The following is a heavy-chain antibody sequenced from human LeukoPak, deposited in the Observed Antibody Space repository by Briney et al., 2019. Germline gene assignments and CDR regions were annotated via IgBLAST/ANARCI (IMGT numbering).Heavy chain of an antibody. CDR1: GFTFSSYA. CDR3: AYYCSSTSCYAKGDY. J-gene: IGHJ4*02. D-gene: IGHD2-2*01. V-gene: IGHV3-23*01. Sequence: GGSLRLSCAASGFTFSSYAMSWVRQAPGKGLEWVSAISGSGGSTYYADSVKGRFTISRDNSKNTLYLQMNSLRAEDTAVYYCAYYCSSTSCYAKGDYWGQGTLVTVSS. CDR2: ISGSGGST.